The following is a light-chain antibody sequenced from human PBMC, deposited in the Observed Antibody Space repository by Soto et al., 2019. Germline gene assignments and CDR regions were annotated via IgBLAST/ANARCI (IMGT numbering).Light chain of an antibody. CDR3: KKYGSSPCT. V-gene: IGKV3-20*01. CDR1: QSVSSSY. J-gene: IGKJ1*01. CDR2: GAS. Sequence: EIVLTQSPGTLSLSPGERATLSCRASQSVSSSYLAWYQQKPGQAPRLLIYGASSRATGIPDRFSGSGSGTDFTLTISRLEPEDSDVYSCKKYGSSPCTFGQGTKVEIK.